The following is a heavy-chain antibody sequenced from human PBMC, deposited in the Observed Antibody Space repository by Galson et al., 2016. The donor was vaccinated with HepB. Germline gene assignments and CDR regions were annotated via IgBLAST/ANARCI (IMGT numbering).Heavy chain of an antibody. V-gene: IGHV3-30-3*01. CDR1: GFTFSTHA. CDR2: IIIDGSSK. CDR3: ARDPDKWNFRTIDH. Sequence: SLRLSCAASGFTFSTHAMHWVRQAPGKGLEWVAAIIIDGSSKYYADSVMGRFTISRDHSKNTLYLQMNSLRTEDTAVYHCARDPDKWNFRTIDHWGQGTLVTVSS. D-gene: IGHD1-7*01. J-gene: IGHJ4*02.